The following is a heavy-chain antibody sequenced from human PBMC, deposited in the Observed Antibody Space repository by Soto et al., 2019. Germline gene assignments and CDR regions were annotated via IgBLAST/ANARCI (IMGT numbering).Heavy chain of an antibody. J-gene: IGHJ4*02. CDR1: GGSISSNNYY. V-gene: IGHV4-61*05. D-gene: IGHD6-13*01. Sequence: SETLSLTCTVSGGSISSNNYYWGWIRQPPGKGLEWIGYIYYSGSTNYNPSLKSRATISVDTSKSQFSLKLSSVTAADTAVYYCARRYSSSFDYWGQGTLVTVSS. CDR3: ARRYSSSFDY. CDR2: IYYSGST.